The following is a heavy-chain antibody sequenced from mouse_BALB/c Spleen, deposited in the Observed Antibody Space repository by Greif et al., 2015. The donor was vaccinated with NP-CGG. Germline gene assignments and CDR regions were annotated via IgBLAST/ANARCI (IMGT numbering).Heavy chain of an antibody. Sequence: EVKLMESGAELVRPGALVKLSCKASGSNIKNYYMHWVKQRPEQGLEWIGWIDPENGNTIYDPKFQGKASITADTSSNTAYLQLSSLTSEDTAVYYCARWHYGSNYAMDYWGQGTSDTVSS. CDR1: GSNIKNYY. CDR2: IDPENGNT. D-gene: IGHD1-1*01. CDR3: ARWHYGSNYAMDY. V-gene: IGHV14-1*02. J-gene: IGHJ4*01.